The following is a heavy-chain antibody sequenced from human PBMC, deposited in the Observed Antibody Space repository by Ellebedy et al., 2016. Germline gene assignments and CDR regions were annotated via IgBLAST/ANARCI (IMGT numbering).Heavy chain of an antibody. D-gene: IGHD4-17*01. CDR3: ARDRAATVTTLFLDY. CDR2: ISGSGGST. Sequence: GGSLRLSCAASGFTFSSYAMSWVRQAPGKGLEWVSAISGSGGSTYYADSVKGRFTISRDNSKNTLYLQMNSLRAEDTAIYYCARDRAATVTTLFLDYWGQGTLVTVSS. J-gene: IGHJ4*02. V-gene: IGHV3-23*01. CDR1: GFTFSSYA.